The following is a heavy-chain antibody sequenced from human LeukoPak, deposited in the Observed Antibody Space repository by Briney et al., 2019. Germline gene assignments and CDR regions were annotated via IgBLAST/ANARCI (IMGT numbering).Heavy chain of an antibody. Sequence: GGSLRLSCTASGFTFSSYWMTWVRQAPGKGLEWVANIHRDGSEKNYVDSVRGRFTISRDNAENSLYLQMDSLRAEDTAVYYCTRGPIQLWLYYGMDVWGQGTTVIVSS. D-gene: IGHD5-18*01. CDR3: TRGPIQLWLYYGMDV. CDR2: IHRDGSEK. V-gene: IGHV3-7*03. CDR1: GFTFSSYW. J-gene: IGHJ6*02.